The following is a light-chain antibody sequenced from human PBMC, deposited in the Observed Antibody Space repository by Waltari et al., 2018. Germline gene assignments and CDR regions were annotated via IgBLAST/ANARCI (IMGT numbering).Light chain of an antibody. CDR2: AAS. Sequence: DIQLTQSPSFLSASVGDTVSITCRVSQDIRGYLAWYQQNPGKAPQLLIYAASTLQTGVPSRFGGSGSGPEFTLTIRSLQPEDFATYYCQQLDNYPLTFGGGTKVEIK. J-gene: IGKJ4*01. CDR3: QQLDNYPLT. CDR1: QDIRGY. V-gene: IGKV1-9*01.